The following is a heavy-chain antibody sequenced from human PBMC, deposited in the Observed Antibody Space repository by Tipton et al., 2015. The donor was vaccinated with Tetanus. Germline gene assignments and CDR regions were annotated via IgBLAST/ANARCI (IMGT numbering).Heavy chain of an antibody. CDR3: ARPQGYCSGGSCYGAWYYYDSSGYYDGEFDY. D-gene: IGHD2-15*01. CDR1: GFTFSSYS. CDR2: ISSSSSYI. V-gene: IGHV3-21*01. Sequence: SLRLSCAASGFTFSSYSMNWVRQAPGKGLEWVSSISSSSSYIYYADSVKGRFTISRDNAKNSLYLQMNSLRAEDTAVYYCARPQGYCSGGSCYGAWYYYDSSGYYDGEFDYWGQGTLVTVSS. J-gene: IGHJ4*02.